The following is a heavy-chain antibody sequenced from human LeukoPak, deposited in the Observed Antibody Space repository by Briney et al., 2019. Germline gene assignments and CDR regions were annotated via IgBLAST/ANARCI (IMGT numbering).Heavy chain of an antibody. CDR2: IYYSGSA. D-gene: IGHD5-12*01. J-gene: IGHJ5*02. CDR1: GDSISSGGYY. V-gene: IGHV4-31*03. Sequence: SETLSLTCTVSGDSISSGGYYWSWIRQHPGKGLEWIGYIYYSGSAYYNPFLKSRVSISVDTSKNQFSLKLTSVTAADTALYFCARDYSRGYAWFDPWGQGILVTASS. CDR3: ARDYSRGYAWFDP.